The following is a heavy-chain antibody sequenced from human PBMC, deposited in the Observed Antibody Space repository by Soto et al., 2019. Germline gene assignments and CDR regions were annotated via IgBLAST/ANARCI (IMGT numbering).Heavy chain of an antibody. V-gene: IGHV4-59*01. D-gene: IGHD2-15*01. J-gene: IGHJ5*02. CDR3: ARVTKRYCSGGSCYHSGGVYNWFDP. CDR1: GGSISSYY. CDR2: IYYSGST. Sequence: QVQLQESGPGLVKPSETLSLTCTVSGGSISSYYWSWIRQPPGKGLEWIGYIYYSGSTNYNPSLKSRVTISVDTSKNQFSLKLSSVTAADTAVYYCARVTKRYCSGGSCYHSGGVYNWFDPWGQGTLVTVSS.